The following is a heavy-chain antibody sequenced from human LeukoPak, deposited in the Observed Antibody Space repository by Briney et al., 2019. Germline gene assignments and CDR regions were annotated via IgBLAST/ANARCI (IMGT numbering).Heavy chain of an antibody. Sequence: SETLSLTCAVYGGSFSGYYWSWIRQPPGKGLEWIGEINHSGSTHYNPSLKSRVTMSGDTSKNQFSLKLSSVTAADTAVYYCAREHSSGWGNWFDPWGQGTLVTVSS. CDR3: AREHSSGWGNWFDP. D-gene: IGHD6-19*01. CDR2: INHSGST. V-gene: IGHV4-34*01. CDR1: GGSFSGYY. J-gene: IGHJ5*02.